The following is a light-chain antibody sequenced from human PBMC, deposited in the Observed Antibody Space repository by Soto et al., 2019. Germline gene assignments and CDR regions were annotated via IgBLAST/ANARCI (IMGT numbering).Light chain of an antibody. CDR2: LNSDGSH. J-gene: IGLJ2*01. V-gene: IGLV4-69*01. Sequence: QPVLTQSPSASAPLGASVKLTCTLSSGHSSYAIAWHQQQPEKGPRYLMKLNSDGSHSKGDGIPDRFSGSSSGAERYLTISSLQSEDEADYYCQTWSSGTVLFGGGTKLTVL. CDR3: QTWSSGTVL. CDR1: SGHSSYA.